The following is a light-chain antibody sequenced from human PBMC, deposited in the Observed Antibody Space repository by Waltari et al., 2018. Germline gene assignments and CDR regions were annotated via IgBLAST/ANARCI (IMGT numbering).Light chain of an antibody. V-gene: IGKV3-20*01. CDR2: GAS. Sequence: EVVLTQSPGTPSLSPGERATLSCRASQSISANHLVWYQQKLGQAPRLLIYGASSRATGVPDRFSGSGSGTDFTLTISRLEPEDFAVYYCQQYGNSLTFGGGTKVEIK. J-gene: IGKJ4*01. CDR1: QSISANH. CDR3: QQYGNSLT.